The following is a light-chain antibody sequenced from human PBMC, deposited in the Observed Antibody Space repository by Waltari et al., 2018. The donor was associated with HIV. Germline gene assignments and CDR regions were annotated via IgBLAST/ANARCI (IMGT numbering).Light chain of an antibody. Sequence: FMLTQPRSVSKSPGKTVTIPCTGRRGSIGSNYAQCYQQRPGSSPTTVIDEDDQSPSGVPDRFSGSIDSSPNSASLTISGLMTEDEADYYCQSYDSNTRIFGTGTKVTVL. J-gene: IGLJ1*01. CDR2: EDD. CDR1: RGSIGSNY. CDR3: QSYDSNTRI. V-gene: IGLV6-57*01.